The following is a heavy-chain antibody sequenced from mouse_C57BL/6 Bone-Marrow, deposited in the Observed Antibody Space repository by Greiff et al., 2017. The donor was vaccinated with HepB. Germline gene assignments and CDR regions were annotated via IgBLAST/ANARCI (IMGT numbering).Heavy chain of an antibody. V-gene: IGHV2-2*01. CDR3: ARNYAITTLYYYAMDY. D-gene: IGHD1-1*01. CDR1: GFSLTSYG. CDR2: IGSGGST. J-gene: IGHJ4*01. Sequence: QVQLQQSGPGLVQPSQSLSITCTVSGFSLTSYGVHWVRQSPGKGLEWLGVIGSGGSTDYNAAFISRLSISKDNSKSQVFFKMNSLQADDTAIYYCARNYAITTLYYYAMDYWGQGTSVTVSS.